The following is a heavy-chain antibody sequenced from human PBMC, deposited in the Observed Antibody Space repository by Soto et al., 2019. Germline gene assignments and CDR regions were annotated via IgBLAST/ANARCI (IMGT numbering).Heavy chain of an antibody. Sequence: KESGPTLVKPTQTLTLTCTFSGFSLSTGGVGVGWIRQPPGKALEWLALIYWDNDKRYSPSLRSRLTVTKDTSKNQVVLTMTNMDPVDTATYYCVHSRCGGDCLRSYSSHYYYGMDVWGQGTTVTVFS. CDR2: IYWDNDK. V-gene: IGHV2-5*02. CDR1: GFSLSTGGVG. CDR3: VHSRCGGDCLRSYSSHYYYGMDV. D-gene: IGHD2-21*02. J-gene: IGHJ6*02.